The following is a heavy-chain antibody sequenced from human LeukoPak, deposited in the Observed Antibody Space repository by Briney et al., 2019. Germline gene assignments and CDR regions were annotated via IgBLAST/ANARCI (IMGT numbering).Heavy chain of an antibody. Sequence: GSLRLSCVVSEFTFSSYAMSWVRQLPGKGLEWIGEINHSGYTNDSPSLKSRVTLSIDTSRKQFSLNLRSVTVADTGIYYCTRMTTGHDYWGQGTLVTVSS. CDR2: INHSGYT. V-gene: IGHV4-34*01. CDR3: TRMTTGHDY. D-gene: IGHD4-17*01. CDR1: EFTFSSYA. J-gene: IGHJ4*02.